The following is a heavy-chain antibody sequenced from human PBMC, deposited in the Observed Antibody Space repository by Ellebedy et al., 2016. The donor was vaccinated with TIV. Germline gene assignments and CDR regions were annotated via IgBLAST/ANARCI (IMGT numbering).Heavy chain of an antibody. CDR3: ARDREAGGGTHGGY. J-gene: IGHJ4*02. CDR2: IKQHGSEK. V-gene: IGHV3-7*01. CDR1: GFTFSSYW. D-gene: IGHD1-1*01. Sequence: GGSLRLXCAASGFTFSSYWMSWVRQAPGKGLEWVANIKQHGSEKYYVDSVKGRFTISRDNAKNTLYLQMNSLRAEDTAVYYCARDREAGGGTHGGYWGQGTLVTVSS.